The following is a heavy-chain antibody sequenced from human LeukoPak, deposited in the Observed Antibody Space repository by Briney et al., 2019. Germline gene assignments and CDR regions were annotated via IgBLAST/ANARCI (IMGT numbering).Heavy chain of an antibody. Sequence: GESLKISCNSSGYIYTSYWIGWVRQMPGKGLEWMGIIYPGDSDTRYSPSFQGQVTISADKSISTAYLQWSSLKASDTAIYYCARRYYGGAADYWGQGTQVAVSS. J-gene: IGHJ4*02. D-gene: IGHD3-10*01. CDR2: IYPGDSDT. CDR1: GYIYTSYW. CDR3: ARRYYGGAADY. V-gene: IGHV5-51*01.